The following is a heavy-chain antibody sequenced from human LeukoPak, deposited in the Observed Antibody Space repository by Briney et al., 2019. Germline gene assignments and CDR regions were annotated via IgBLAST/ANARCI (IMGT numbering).Heavy chain of an antibody. V-gene: IGHV3-21*01. D-gene: IGHD2-21*02. Sequence: GGSLRLSCAASGFTFSSYSMNWVRQAPGKGLEWVSSISSSSSYIYYADSVKGRFTISRDNAKNSLYLQMNSLRAEDTAVYYCARDGTCGGACKGAFDIWGQGTMVTVSS. J-gene: IGHJ3*02. CDR2: ISSSSSYI. CDR1: GFTFSSYS. CDR3: ARDGTCGGACKGAFDI.